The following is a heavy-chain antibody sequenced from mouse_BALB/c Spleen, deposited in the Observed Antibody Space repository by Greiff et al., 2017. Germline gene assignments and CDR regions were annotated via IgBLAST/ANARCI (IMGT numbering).Heavy chain of an antibody. CDR3: ASPPITTVPSWFAY. Sequence: EVMLVESGGDLVKPGGSLKLSCAASGFTFSSYGMSWVRQTPDKRLEWVATISSGGSYTYYPDSVKGRFTISRDNAKNTLYLQMSSLKSEDTAMYYCASPPITTVPSWFAYWGQGTLVTVSA. J-gene: IGHJ3*01. CDR2: ISSGGSYT. D-gene: IGHD1-1*01. V-gene: IGHV5-6*01. CDR1: GFTFSSYG.